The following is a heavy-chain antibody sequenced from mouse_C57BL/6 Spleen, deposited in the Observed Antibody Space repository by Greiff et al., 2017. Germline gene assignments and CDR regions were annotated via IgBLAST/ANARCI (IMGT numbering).Heavy chain of an antibody. CDR3: ARPYLLLGWFAY. CDR2: ISSGSSTI. J-gene: IGHJ3*01. CDR1: GFTFSDYG. Sequence: EVKLVESGGGLVQPGGSLKLSCAASGFTFSDYGMHWVRQAPEKGLEWVAYISSGSSTIYYADTVKGRFTISRDNAKNTLFLQMTSLRSEDTAMYYYARPYLLLGWFAYWGQGTLVTVSA. D-gene: IGHD1-1*01. V-gene: IGHV5-17*01.